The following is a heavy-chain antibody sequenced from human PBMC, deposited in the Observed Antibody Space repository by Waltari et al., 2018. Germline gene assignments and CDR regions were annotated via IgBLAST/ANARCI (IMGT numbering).Heavy chain of an antibody. Sequence: QVQLVQSGAEVKKPGASVKVSCKASGYTFTSYDINWVRQATGQGLEWMGWMNPNSGNTGYAQKFQGRVTITRNTSISTAYMELSSLRSEDTAVYYCARGRRGYCSGGSCHFDYWGQGTLVTVSS. CDR3: ARGRRGYCSGGSCHFDY. CDR2: MNPNSGNT. D-gene: IGHD2-15*01. J-gene: IGHJ4*02. CDR1: GYTFTSYD. V-gene: IGHV1-8*03.